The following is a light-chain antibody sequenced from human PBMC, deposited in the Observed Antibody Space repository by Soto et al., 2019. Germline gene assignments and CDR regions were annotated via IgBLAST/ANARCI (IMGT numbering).Light chain of an antibody. CDR1: QSLVHSNGYTY. CDR3: MQGKQFPYT. J-gene: IGKJ2*01. Sequence: DIVMTQTPLSSPVTLGQPASISCKSSQSLVHSNGYTYFSWVQQRPGQPPRPLIYKISNRFSGVTDRFSVCGAGTDFTLIISRLEAEYVGVYYCMQGKQFPYTFGQGTKLEIK. V-gene: IGKV2-24*01. CDR2: KIS.